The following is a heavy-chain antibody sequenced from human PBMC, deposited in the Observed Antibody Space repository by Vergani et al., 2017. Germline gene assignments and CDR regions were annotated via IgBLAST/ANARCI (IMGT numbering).Heavy chain of an antibody. Sequence: QMQLQESGPGLVKASETLSLTCTVSGDSIISRSYYWGWIRQPPGKGLEWIGSIYNSGNGDSSSSLKSRVTISADTSKNQFSLRLKSVTAADTAVYYCASGKYYSDSTSHFRGGYFDVWGRGTLVTVPS. V-gene: IGHV4-39*01. D-gene: IGHD3-16*01. CDR3: ASGKYYSDSTSHFRGGYFDV. J-gene: IGHJ2*01. CDR2: IYNSGNG. CDR1: GDSIISRSYY.